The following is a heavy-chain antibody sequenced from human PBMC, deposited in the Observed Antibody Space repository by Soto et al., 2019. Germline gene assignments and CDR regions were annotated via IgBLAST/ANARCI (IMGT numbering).Heavy chain of an antibody. CDR3: ARLRVTELSRREYYYYGMDV. J-gene: IGHJ6*02. D-gene: IGHD1-20*01. V-gene: IGHV4-39*01. CDR1: GGSISSSSYY. CDR2: IYYSGST. Sequence: SETLSLTCTVSGGSISSSSYYWGWIRQPPGKGLEWIGSIYYSGSTYYNPSLKSRVTISVDTSKNQFSLKLSSVTAADTAVYYCARLRVTELSRREYYYYGMDVWGQGTTVTVSS.